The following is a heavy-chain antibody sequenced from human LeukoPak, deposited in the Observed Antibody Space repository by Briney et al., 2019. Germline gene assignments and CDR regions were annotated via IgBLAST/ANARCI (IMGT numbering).Heavy chain of an antibody. CDR1: GFTFDDYA. CDR3: AKSGDYERPVFDY. CDR2: ISWNSGSI. V-gene: IGHV3-9*01. J-gene: IGHJ4*02. D-gene: IGHD4-17*01. Sequence: PGRSLRLSRAASGFTFDDYAMHWVRQAPGKGLEWVSGISWNSGSIGYADSVKGRFTISRDNAKNSLYLQMNSLRAEDTALYYCAKSGDYERPVFDYWGQGTLVTVSS.